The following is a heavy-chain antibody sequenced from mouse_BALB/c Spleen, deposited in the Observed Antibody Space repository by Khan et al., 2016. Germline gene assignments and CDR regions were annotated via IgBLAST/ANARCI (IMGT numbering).Heavy chain of an antibody. CDR1: GYTFTDYN. J-gene: IGHJ4*01. D-gene: IGHD1-1*01. V-gene: IGHV1S29*02. CDR2: IYPHNGGA. Sequence: EVQLQESGPELVKPGASVRISCKASGYTFTDYNIHWVKQSHGKSLEWIGYIYPHNGGAGYNQRFKSKATLTVDNSSSTAYMELRSLTSEDSAVYYCARAGTYCYAMDYWGQGTSVTVSS. CDR3: ARAGTYCYAMDY.